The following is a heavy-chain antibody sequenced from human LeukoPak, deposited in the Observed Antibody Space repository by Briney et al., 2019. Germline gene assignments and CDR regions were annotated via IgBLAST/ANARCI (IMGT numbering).Heavy chain of an antibody. CDR2: ISYDGDNK. CDR3: AKDPGAAAAPHYFDY. CDR1: GFISSSYA. Sequence: PGGSLRLSCAASGFISSSYAMHWVRQAPGKGLEWVALISYDGDNKYYADSVKGRFTISRDNSKNTLYLQMNSLRAEDTAVYYCAKDPGAAAAPHYFDYWGQGTLVTVSS. J-gene: IGHJ4*02. V-gene: IGHV3-30-3*01. D-gene: IGHD6-13*01.